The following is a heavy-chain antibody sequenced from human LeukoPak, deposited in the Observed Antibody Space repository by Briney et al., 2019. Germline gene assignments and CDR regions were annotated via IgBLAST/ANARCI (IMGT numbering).Heavy chain of an antibody. CDR3: ARDKMSFDY. CDR2: INPSGGST. Sequence: ASVKVSCKISGYTLTELSIHWVRQAPGKGLEWMGIINPSGGSTSYAQKFQGRVTMTRDTSTSTVYMELSSLRSEDTAVYYCARDKMSFDYWGQGTLVTVSS. CDR1: GYTLTELS. V-gene: IGHV1-46*01. J-gene: IGHJ4*02.